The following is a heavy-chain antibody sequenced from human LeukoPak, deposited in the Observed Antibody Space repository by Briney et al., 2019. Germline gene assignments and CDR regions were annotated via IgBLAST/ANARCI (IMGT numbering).Heavy chain of an antibody. D-gene: IGHD6-6*01. CDR2: ITGSDVST. Sequence: GGSLRLSCAASGFTFSNYAMSWVRQTPGKGLEWVSAITGSDVSTYYADSVKGRFTISRDNSKNTLYLQMNSLRAEDTAVYFCAKDLWYGSSSGFDYWGQGTLVTVSP. CDR1: GFTFSNYA. CDR3: AKDLWYGSSSGFDY. J-gene: IGHJ4*02. V-gene: IGHV3-23*01.